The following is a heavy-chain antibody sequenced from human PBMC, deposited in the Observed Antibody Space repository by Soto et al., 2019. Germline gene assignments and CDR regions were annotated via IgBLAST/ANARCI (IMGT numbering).Heavy chain of an antibody. D-gene: IGHD1-26*01. CDR1: GFTFTIAW. J-gene: IGHJ3*02. Sequence: SLRLSCAASGFTFTIAWMTWVRQAPGKGLEWVGRIKSKTSGETTDYAAPVKGRFTISRDDSKNTLFLQMNSLKTEDTGVYYCTTDGFSGIVGIWGQGTMVTVSS. V-gene: IGHV3-15*01. CDR2: IKSKTSGETT. CDR3: TTDGFSGIVGI.